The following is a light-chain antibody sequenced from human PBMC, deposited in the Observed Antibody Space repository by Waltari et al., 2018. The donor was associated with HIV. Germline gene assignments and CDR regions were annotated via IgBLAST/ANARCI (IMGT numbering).Light chain of an antibody. CDR2: KDS. CDR1: ALPKQY. CDR3: QSAADTSGPWV. J-gene: IGLJ3*02. Sequence: SYELTQPPSVSVSPGQTARFTCPGAALPKQYAYWYQQKPGQAPVLVIYKDSERPSGIPERFSGSSSGTTVTLTISGVQAEDEADYYCQSAADTSGPWVFGGGTKLTVL. V-gene: IGLV3-25*03.